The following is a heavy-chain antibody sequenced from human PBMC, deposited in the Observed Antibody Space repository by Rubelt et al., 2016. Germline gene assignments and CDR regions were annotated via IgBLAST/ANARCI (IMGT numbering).Heavy chain of an antibody. Sequence: QVQLQESGPGLVKPSETLSLTCTVSGYSISSGYYWGWIRQPPGKGLEWIGSIYHSGSTYYNPSLKSRVTISVDTAKNQFSLKLGCVTAADTAVYYWARGDYGDYVPFDYWGQGTLVTVSS. V-gene: IGHV4-38-2*02. J-gene: IGHJ4*02. D-gene: IGHD4-17*01. CDR3: ARGDYGDYVPFDY. CDR1: GYSISSGYY. CDR2: IYHSGST.